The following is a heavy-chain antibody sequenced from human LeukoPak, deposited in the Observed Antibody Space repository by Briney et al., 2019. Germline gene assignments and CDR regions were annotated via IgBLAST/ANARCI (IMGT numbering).Heavy chain of an antibody. CDR1: GFTFSGSA. CDR3: TRLGETTGDAFDI. V-gene: IGHV3-73*01. J-gene: IGHJ3*02. Sequence: PGGSLRLSCAASGFTFSGSATHWVRQASGKGLEWVGRIRSKANSYATAYAASVKGRFTISRDDSKNTAYLQMNSLKTEDTAVYYCTRLGETTGDAFDIWGQGTMVTVSS. CDR2: IRSKANSYAT. D-gene: IGHD4-17*01.